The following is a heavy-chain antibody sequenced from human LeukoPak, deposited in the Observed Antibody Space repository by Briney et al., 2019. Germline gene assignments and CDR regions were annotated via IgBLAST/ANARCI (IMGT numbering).Heavy chain of an antibody. Sequence: GGSLRLSCAASGFTFLTYAISWVRQAPGKGLQWVSVIRDSGASTYYADSVEGRFTISRDNSKNTLYLQMNSLRAEDTAVYYCAKAGRSGWYPGWPFDIWGQGTMVTVSS. D-gene: IGHD6-19*01. CDR2: IRDSGAST. J-gene: IGHJ3*02. CDR3: AKAGRSGWYPGWPFDI. CDR1: GFTFLTYA. V-gene: IGHV3-23*01.